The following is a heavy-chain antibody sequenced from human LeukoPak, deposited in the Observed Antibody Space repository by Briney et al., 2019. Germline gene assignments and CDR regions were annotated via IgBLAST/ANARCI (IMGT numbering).Heavy chain of an antibody. D-gene: IGHD6-19*01. J-gene: IGHJ4*02. CDR3: ARVLLRRQWLSLDY. Sequence: PSETLSLTCTVSGGSISSGSYYWSWIRQPAGKGLEWIGRIYTSGSTNYNPSLKSRVTISVDTSKNQFSLKLSSVTAADTAVYYCARVLLRRQWLSLDYWGQGTLVTVSS. CDR1: GGSISSGSYY. CDR2: IYTSGST. V-gene: IGHV4-61*02.